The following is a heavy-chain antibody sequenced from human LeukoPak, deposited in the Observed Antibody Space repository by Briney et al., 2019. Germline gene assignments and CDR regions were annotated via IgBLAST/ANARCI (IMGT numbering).Heavy chain of an antibody. CDR2: IDHSGRT. CDR3: ARGAIFGDHYMDV. D-gene: IGHD3-3*01. V-gene: IGHV4-34*01. Sequence: SETLSLTCAVYGGSFSGYYWSWIRQPPGKGLEWIGEIDHSGRTNNNPALRSRVAISVDTSKKHFSLKLSSVTAADTAVYFCARGAIFGDHYMDVWGKGTTVTVSS. CDR1: GGSFSGYY. J-gene: IGHJ6*03.